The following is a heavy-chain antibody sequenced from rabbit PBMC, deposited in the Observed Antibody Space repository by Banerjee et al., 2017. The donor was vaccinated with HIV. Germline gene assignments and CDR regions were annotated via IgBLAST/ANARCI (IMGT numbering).Heavy chain of an antibody. Sequence: QLVESGGGLVQPGGSLKLSCKAPGFTLSSYGVNWVRQAPGKGLEWIGYIDPVFGIAVYASWVNGQFTISRDNAQNTLYLQLNSLTAADTATYFCVREVYHILGLWGQGTLVTVS. V-gene: IGHV1S7*01. CDR2: IDPVFGIA. CDR1: GFTLSSYG. D-gene: IGHD1-1*01. CDR3: VREVYHILGL. J-gene: IGHJ3*01.